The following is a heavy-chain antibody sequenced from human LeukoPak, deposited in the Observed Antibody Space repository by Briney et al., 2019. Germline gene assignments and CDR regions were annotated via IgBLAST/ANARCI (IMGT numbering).Heavy chain of an antibody. CDR2: LNWNGDST. Sequence: PGGSLRLSCAASGFTFDDYGMSWVRQVPGKGLEWVSGLNWNGDSTSYADSVKGRFTISRDNAKNSLYLQMNSLRAEDTALYYCARGPYYTSTWYDPRFDHWGQGTLVTVSS. CDR3: ARGPYYTSTWYDPRFDH. V-gene: IGHV3-20*04. CDR1: GFTFDDYG. J-gene: IGHJ4*02. D-gene: IGHD6-13*01.